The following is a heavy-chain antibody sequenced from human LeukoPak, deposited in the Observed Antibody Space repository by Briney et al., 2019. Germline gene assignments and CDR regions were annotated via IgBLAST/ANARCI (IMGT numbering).Heavy chain of an antibody. CDR1: GFTFSSYE. V-gene: IGHV3-48*03. CDR2: ISSSGSTI. D-gene: IGHD5-24*01. Sequence: PGGSLRLSCAASGFTFSSYEMNWVRQAPGKGLEWVSYISSSGSTIYYADSVKGRFTTSRDNAKNSLYLQMNSLRAEDTAVYYCARDGEDGPDYWGQGTLVTVSS. J-gene: IGHJ4*02. CDR3: ARDGEDGPDY.